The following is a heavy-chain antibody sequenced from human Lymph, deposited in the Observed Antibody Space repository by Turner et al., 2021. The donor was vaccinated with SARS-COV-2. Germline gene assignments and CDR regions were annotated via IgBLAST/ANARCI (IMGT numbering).Heavy chain of an antibody. CDR2: IIPMLDIA. V-gene: IGHV1-69*04. D-gene: IGHD1-20*01. J-gene: IGHJ4*02. CDR3: ARDVTEPLGY. CDR1: GGTFSSYA. Sequence: QVQLVQSGAEVKKPGSSVKVTCKASGGTFSSYAISWVRQAPGQGLGWMERIIPMLDIANYAPKFQGRVTITADKSTSTAYVELSSLRSEDTAVYYCARDVTEPLGYWGQGTLVTVSS.